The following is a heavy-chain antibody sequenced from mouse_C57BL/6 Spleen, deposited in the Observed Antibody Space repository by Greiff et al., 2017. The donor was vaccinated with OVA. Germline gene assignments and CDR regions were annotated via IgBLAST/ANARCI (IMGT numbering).Heavy chain of an antibody. D-gene: IGHD2-3*01. CDR1: GYTFTSYW. CDR3: ARGGGLDGYYYAMDY. CDR2: IDPSDSYT. J-gene: IGHJ4*01. Sequence: VQLQQSGAELVMPGASVKLSCKASGYTFTSYWMHLVKQRPGQGLEWIGEIDPSDSYTNYNQKFKGKSTLTVDKSSSTAYMQLSSLTSEDSAVYYCARGGGLDGYYYAMDYWGQGTSVTVSS. V-gene: IGHV1-69*01.